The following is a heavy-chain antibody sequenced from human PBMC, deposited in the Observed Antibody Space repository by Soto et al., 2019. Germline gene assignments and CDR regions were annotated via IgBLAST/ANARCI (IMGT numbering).Heavy chain of an antibody. CDR3: ARSGTMVRGVIITNSGYYYGMDV. J-gene: IGHJ6*02. CDR1: GDSISSSTYY. CDR2: MFYSGNT. V-gene: IGHV4-39*07. D-gene: IGHD3-10*01. Sequence: PSETLSLTCTVSGDSISSSTYYWGWIRQPPGKGLEWIGSMFYSGNTYYNPSLKSRVTISVDTSKNQFSLKLSSVTAADTAVYYCARSGTMVRGVIITNSGYYYGMDVWGQGTTVTVSS.